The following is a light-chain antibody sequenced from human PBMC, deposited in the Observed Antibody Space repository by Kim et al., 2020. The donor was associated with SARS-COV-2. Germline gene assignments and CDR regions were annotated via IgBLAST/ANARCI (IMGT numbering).Light chain of an antibody. Sequence: SVGEGVTTRCRASRSVNVGLAWYQQNPGKAPNLRIYKASNFQSGVPPRFSGSESGTEFTLTIPSLQPAVFATYYCQKYNADSSFGGGTKVDIK. CDR1: RSVNVG. CDR3: QKYNADSS. CDR2: KAS. V-gene: IGKV1-5*03. J-gene: IGKJ4*01.